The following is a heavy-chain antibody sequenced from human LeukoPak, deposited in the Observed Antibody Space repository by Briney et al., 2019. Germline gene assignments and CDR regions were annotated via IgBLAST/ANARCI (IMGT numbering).Heavy chain of an antibody. J-gene: IGHJ5*02. V-gene: IGHV1-69*13. CDR1: GYTFTSYG. CDR3: ARDNSVRDEAWWFNP. D-gene: IGHD5-24*01. Sequence: GASVKVSCKASGYTFTSYGISWVRQAPGQGLEYMAGIIPIFGTANYAQKFQGRVTINVDESTSTAYMELSSLRYEDTAVYYCARDNSVRDEAWWFNPWGQGTLVTVSS. CDR2: IIPIFGTA.